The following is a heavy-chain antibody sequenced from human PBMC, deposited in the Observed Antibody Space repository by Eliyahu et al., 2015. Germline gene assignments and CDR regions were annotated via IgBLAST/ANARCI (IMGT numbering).Heavy chain of an antibody. CDR1: GGSISSGGYY. CDR3: ARVGGGGFGEFDP. Sequence: QVQLQESGPGLVRPSQTLSLSCTVSGGSISSGGYYWSWIRQDPGKGLEWIGYIDYSGSTYYNPSLRSRVSISVDTSKNQFSLKLSSVTAADTAVYYCARVGGGGFGEFDPWGPGTLVTVSS. V-gene: IGHV4-31*03. D-gene: IGHD3-10*01. J-gene: IGHJ5*02. CDR2: IDYSGST.